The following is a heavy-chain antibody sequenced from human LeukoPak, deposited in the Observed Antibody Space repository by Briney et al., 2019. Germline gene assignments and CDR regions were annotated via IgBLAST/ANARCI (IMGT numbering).Heavy chain of an antibody. Sequence: SETLSLTCTVSGGSISSSSYYWGWNRQPPGKGLEWIGTIYYSGSTYYNPSLKSRVTISVDTSKNQFSLKLSSVTAADTAVYYCARQGSGNYLSPVNYWGQGTLVTVSS. J-gene: IGHJ4*02. CDR3: ARQGSGNYLSPVNY. CDR1: GGSISSSSYY. CDR2: IYYSGST. V-gene: IGHV4-39*01. D-gene: IGHD1-26*01.